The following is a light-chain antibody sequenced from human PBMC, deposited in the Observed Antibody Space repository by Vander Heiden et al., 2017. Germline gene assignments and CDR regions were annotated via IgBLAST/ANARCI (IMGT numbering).Light chain of an antibody. J-gene: IGKJ3*01. CDR1: QDISNY. Sequence: DIQMTQSPSSLSASVGDRVTITCQASQDISNYLNWYQQKPGKAPKLLIYDASNLETGVPSRFSGGGSGTEFTFTISSLQPEDIATYYCQHYDNLPLFGPGTRVDL. V-gene: IGKV1-33*01. CDR2: DAS. CDR3: QHYDNLPL.